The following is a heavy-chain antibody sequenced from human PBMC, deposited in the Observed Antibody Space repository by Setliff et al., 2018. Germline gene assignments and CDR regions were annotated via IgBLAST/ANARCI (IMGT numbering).Heavy chain of an antibody. CDR2: MYPGDSDT. Sequence: GESLTISCKGSGYSFTSYWIGWVRQMPGKGLEWMGIMYPGDSDTRYSPSFQGQVTISADKSISTAYLQWSSLKASDTAMYYCARRRGSGSFVNWFDPWGQGTLVTVSS. V-gene: IGHV5-51*01. CDR1: GYSFTSYW. J-gene: IGHJ5*02. D-gene: IGHD3-10*01. CDR3: ARRRGSGSFVNWFDP.